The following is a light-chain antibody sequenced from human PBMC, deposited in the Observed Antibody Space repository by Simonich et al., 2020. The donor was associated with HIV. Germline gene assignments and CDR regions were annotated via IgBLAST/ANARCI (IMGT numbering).Light chain of an antibody. J-gene: IGKJ4*01. CDR1: KSVSSN. CDR3: QQYDKWPPVLA. CDR2: GAS. Sequence: EIVMTQSPVTLSVSPGERATLSCRASKSVSSNLAWYQQKPGQAPRLLIYGASSRATGIPARFSGSGSGTEFTLTINSMQSEDFAVYYCQQYDKWPPVLAFGGGTKVEIK. V-gene: IGKV3-15*01.